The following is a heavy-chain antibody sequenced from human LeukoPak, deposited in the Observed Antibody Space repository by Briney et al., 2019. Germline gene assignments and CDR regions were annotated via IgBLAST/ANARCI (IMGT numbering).Heavy chain of an antibody. Sequence: GGSLRLSCAASGFTFDDYAMHWVRQAPGKGLEGVSGISWNSGSRGYADSVKGRFTISRDNAKDSLYLQMNSLRAEDTALYYCAKGSYAVPASDPYYFDYWGQGTLVTVSS. CDR3: AKGSYAVPASDPYYFDY. V-gene: IGHV3-9*01. J-gene: IGHJ4*02. CDR1: GFTFDDYA. CDR2: ISWNSGSR. D-gene: IGHD2-2*01.